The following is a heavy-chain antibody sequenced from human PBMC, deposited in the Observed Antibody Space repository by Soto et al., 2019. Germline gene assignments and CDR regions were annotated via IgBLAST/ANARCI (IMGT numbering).Heavy chain of an antibody. Sequence: QLQLVESGGNVVQPGRSLRLSCAASGFTFTTYAMHWVRQAPGTGLEWLAIISYDGNLKYYADSVKGRFTISRDDSKNTIYLQMNSLRGDDTGVYFCARGGAMSAALSFGMDVWGQGTTVIVSS. D-gene: IGHD3-16*01. CDR2: ISYDGNLK. V-gene: IGHV3-33*01. J-gene: IGHJ6*02. CDR3: ARGGAMSAALSFGMDV. CDR1: GFTFTTYA.